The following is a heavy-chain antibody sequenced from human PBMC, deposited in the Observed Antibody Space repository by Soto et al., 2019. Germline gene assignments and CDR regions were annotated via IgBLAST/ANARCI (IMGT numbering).Heavy chain of an antibody. J-gene: IGHJ4*02. V-gene: IGHV4-30-2*01. CDR1: GGSISSGGYS. CDR2: IYHSGST. Sequence: SETLSLTCAVSGGSISSGGYSWSWIRQPPGKGLEYIGYIYHSGSTYYNPSLKSRVSISVDRSKNQVSLKLSSVTAADTAVYYCARGMTTVTTFDYWGQGTLVTVSS. D-gene: IGHD4-4*01. CDR3: ARGMTTVTTFDY.